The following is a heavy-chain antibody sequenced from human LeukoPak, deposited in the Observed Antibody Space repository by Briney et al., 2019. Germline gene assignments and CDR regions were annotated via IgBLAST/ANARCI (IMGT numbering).Heavy chain of an antibody. V-gene: IGHV4-34*01. J-gene: IGHJ4*02. Sequence: LETLSLTCAAYGGSFSDYYWSWIRQPPGKGLEWIGEINHSGTTNYNPSLKSRVTTSVDTSKNQFSLKLTSVTAADTAVYYCARGRSAYDSSAYYYGNWGRGILVTVSS. CDR1: GGSFSDYY. CDR2: INHSGTT. CDR3: ARGRSAYDSSAYYYGN. D-gene: IGHD3-22*01.